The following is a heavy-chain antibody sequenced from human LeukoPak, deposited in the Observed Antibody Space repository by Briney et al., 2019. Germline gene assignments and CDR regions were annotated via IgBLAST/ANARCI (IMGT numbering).Heavy chain of an antibody. J-gene: IGHJ3*02. CDR3: AREESIAAAGTPI. Sequence: PGGSLRLSCAASGFTFSSYSMNWVRQAPGKGLEWVSYISSSSSTIYYADSVKGRFTISRDNAKNSLYLQMNRLRAEDTAVYYCAREESIAAAGTPIWGQGTMVTVSS. CDR2: ISSSSSTI. D-gene: IGHD6-13*01. V-gene: IGHV3-48*01. CDR1: GFTFSSYS.